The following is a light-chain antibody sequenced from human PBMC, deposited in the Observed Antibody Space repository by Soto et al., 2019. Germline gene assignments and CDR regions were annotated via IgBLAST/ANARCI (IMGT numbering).Light chain of an antibody. CDR3: QQYNNWPG. CDR1: QSVSSN. V-gene: IGKV3-15*01. CDR2: GAS. J-gene: IGKJ2*01. Sequence: ELVMTQSPATLSVSPGERATLSCRASQSVSSNLAWYQQKPGQAPRLLIYGASTRATGIPARFSGSGSGTEFTLTISSLQSEDFAVYYCQQYNNWPGFGQGTKLEIK.